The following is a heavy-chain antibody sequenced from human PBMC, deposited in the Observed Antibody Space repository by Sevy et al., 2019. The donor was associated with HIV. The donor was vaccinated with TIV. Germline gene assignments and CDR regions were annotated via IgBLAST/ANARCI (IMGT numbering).Heavy chain of an antibody. CDR1: GFSFNNHW. CDR2: IKHDGSEK. J-gene: IGHJ4*02. D-gene: IGHD3-16*02. V-gene: IGHV3-7*01. CDR3: XXXXXXXXXXXXXXSTYFDS. Sequence: GGSLRLSCAASGFSFNNHWMSWVRQAPEKGLEWVANIKHDGSEKYYADSLEGRFAVSRDNAKNSLFLQINSLRVEDXXXXXXXXXXXXXXXXXXXXSTYFDSWGQGTLVTVSS.